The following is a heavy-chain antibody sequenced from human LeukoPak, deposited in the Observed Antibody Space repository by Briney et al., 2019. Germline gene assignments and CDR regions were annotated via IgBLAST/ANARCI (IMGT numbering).Heavy chain of an antibody. J-gene: IGHJ4*02. D-gene: IGHD2-2*01. V-gene: IGHV3-30*01. Sequence: GRSLRLSCAASGFTFSSYAMHWVRQAPGKGLEWVAVISYDGSNKYYADSVKARFTISRDNSKNTLYLQMNSLRAEDTAVYYCARDRAGMVVVVPAAILDYWGQGTLVTVSS. CDR3: ARDRAGMVVVVPAAILDY. CDR2: ISYDGSNK. CDR1: GFTFSSYA.